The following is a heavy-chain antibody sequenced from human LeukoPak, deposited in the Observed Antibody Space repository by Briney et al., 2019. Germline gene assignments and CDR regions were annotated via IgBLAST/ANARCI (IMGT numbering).Heavy chain of an antibody. J-gene: IGHJ5*02. CDR3: VRDFQWSLES. CDR2: INYHSQPT. CDR1: GFTFSTFH. D-gene: IGHD1-1*01. V-gene: IGHV3-48*01. Sequence: GGSLRLSCTASGFTFSTFHMHWVRQAPGKGLEWVSYINYHSQPTYYADSVKGRFTISRDNAKSSLYLQLNDLRAEDTAVYYCVRDFQWSLESLGQGTPVTVSS.